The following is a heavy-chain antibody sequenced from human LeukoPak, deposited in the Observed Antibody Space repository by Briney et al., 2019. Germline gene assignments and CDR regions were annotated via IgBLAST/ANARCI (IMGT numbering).Heavy chain of an antibody. D-gene: IGHD3-16*01. J-gene: IGHJ4*02. V-gene: IGHV1-18*01. CDR3: ARDPPSRGTRYFDY. Sequence: ASAKVSCKASGYTFNSYGISWVRQAPGQGLEWMGWISAYNGNTNYAQKLQGRVTMTTDTSARTVYMELRSLRSDDTAVYYCARDPPSRGTRYFDYWGQGILVTVSS. CDR2: ISAYNGNT. CDR1: GYTFNSYG.